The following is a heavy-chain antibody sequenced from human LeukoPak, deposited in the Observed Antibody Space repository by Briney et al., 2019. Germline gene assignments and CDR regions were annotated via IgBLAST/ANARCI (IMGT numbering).Heavy chain of an antibody. J-gene: IGHJ4*02. CDR2: IYSGGST. Sequence: GGSLRLSCAASGFTVSSNYMSWVRQAPGKGLEWVSVIYSGGSTYYADSVKGRFTISRDNSKNTLYLQMNSLRAEDTAVYYCLFASGSYYTAFHYWGQGTLVTVSS. D-gene: IGHD3-10*01. CDR1: GFTVSSNY. V-gene: IGHV3-53*01. CDR3: LFASGSYYTAFHY.